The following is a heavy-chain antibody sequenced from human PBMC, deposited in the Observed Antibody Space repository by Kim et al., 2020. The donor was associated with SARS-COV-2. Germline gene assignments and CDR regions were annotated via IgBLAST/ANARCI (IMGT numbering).Heavy chain of an antibody. CDR1: GYSFINYW. J-gene: IGHJ6*02. V-gene: IGHV5-51*01. Sequence: GESLKISCKGSGYSFINYWIAWVRQMPGKGLEWMGIIYPDDSDARYSPAFQGQVSISVDKSVNTADLQWSSLKASDTAMYYCARDSSGSFFSWDGMDVWGQGTTVARSS. D-gene: IGHD3-10*01. CDR2: IYPDDSDA. CDR3: ARDSSGSFFSWDGMDV.